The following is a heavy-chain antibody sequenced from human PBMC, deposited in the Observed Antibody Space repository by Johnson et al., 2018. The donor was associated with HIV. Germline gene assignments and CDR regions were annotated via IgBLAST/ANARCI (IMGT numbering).Heavy chain of an antibody. CDR2: LKSRTDGNTE. Sequence: VQLVESGGDLVKPGGSLRLSCAASEFTFTNAWMHWVRQAPGKGLEWVGRLKSRTDGNTEDYAAPVKGRFTISRDDSKNMLYLQMNSLKTEDTALYYCTTDVPGGPYYNAFDIWGQGTMVTVSS. CDR1: EFTFTNAW. J-gene: IGHJ3*02. CDR3: TTDVPGGPYYNAFDI. V-gene: IGHV3-15*01. D-gene: IGHD1-26*01.